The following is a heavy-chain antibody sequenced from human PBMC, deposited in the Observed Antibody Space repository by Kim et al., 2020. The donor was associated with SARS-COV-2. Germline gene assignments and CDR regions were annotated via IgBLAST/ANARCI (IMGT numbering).Heavy chain of an antibody. CDR3: VRAGHYDTSGYLRDFDY. J-gene: IGHJ4*02. V-gene: IGHV3-11*06. D-gene: IGHD3-22*01. Sequence: VKGRFTISREKAKNSLFLQMNSLRADDTAVYYCVRAGHYDTSGYLRDFDYWGQGTMVTVSS.